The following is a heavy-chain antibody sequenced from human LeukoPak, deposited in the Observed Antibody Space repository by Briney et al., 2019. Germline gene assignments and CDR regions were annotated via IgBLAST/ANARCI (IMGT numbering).Heavy chain of an antibody. Sequence: GGSLRLSCAASGFTFSSYAMHWVRQAPGKGLEWVAVISYDGSNKYYADSVKGRFTISRDNSKNTLYLQMNSLRAEDTAVYYCAREGDDYKGLFDYWGQGTLVTVSS. CDR2: ISYDGSNK. V-gene: IGHV3-30-3*01. CDR3: AREGDDYKGLFDY. D-gene: IGHD5-24*01. CDR1: GFTFSSYA. J-gene: IGHJ4*02.